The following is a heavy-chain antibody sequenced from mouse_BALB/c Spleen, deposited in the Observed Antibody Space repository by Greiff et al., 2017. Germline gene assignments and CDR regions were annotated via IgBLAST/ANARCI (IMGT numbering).Heavy chain of an antibody. Sequence: DVKLVESGGGLVQPGESLKLSCESNEYEFPSHDMSWVRKTPEKRLELVAAINSDGGSTYYPDTMERRFIISRDNTKKTLYLQMSSLRSEDTALYYCARQGGNYVGAMDYWGQGTSVTVSS. CDR1: EYEFPSHD. CDR2: INSDGGST. D-gene: IGHD2-1*01. J-gene: IGHJ4*01. CDR3: ARQGGNYVGAMDY. V-gene: IGHV5-2*01.